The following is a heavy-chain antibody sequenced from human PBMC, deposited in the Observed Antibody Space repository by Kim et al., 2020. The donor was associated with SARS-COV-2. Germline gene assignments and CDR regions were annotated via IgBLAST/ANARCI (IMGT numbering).Heavy chain of an antibody. D-gene: IGHD6-13*01. J-gene: IGHJ6*01. Sequence: GGSLRLSCAASGSSFGSYTMYWVRQAPGKGLEWVSFISSSSRYLDYADSVKGRFTISRDNAENSLYVQMNSLRVEDTAVYYCARGKQQLEVYYYYGMDV. V-gene: IGHV3-21*01. CDR3: ARGKQQLEVYYYYGMDV. CDR1: GSSFGSYT. CDR2: ISSSSRYL.